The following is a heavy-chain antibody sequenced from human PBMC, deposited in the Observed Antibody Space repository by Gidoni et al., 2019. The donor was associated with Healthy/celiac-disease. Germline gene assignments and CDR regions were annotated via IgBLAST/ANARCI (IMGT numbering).Heavy chain of an antibody. D-gene: IGHD6-13*01. CDR3: AREGIAAAGMKGY. CDR1: GFTFSSYS. J-gene: IGHJ4*02. Sequence: EVQLVESGGGLVKPGGSLRLSCAASGFTFSSYSMNWVRQAPGKGLEWVSSISSSSSYIYYADSVKGRFTISRDNAKNSLYLQMNSLRAEDTAVYYCAREGIAAAGMKGYWGQGTLVTVSS. V-gene: IGHV3-21*01. CDR2: ISSSSSYI.